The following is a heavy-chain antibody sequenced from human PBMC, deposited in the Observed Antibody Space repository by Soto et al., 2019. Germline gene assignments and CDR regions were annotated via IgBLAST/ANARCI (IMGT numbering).Heavy chain of an antibody. Sequence: PGGSLRLSCAASGFTFSSYGMHWVRQAPGKGLEWVAVIWYDGSNKFYADSVKGRFTISRDNSKNTLYLQMNSLRAEDTAVYYCARGNYRDNYGMDVWGQGTTVTVSS. V-gene: IGHV3-33*01. J-gene: IGHJ6*02. CDR2: IWYDGSNK. CDR1: GFTFSSYG. CDR3: ARGNYRDNYGMDV. D-gene: IGHD3-16*02.